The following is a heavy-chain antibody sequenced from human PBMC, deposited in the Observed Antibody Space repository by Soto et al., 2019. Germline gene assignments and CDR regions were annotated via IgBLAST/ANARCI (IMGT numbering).Heavy chain of an antibody. Sequence: GASVKVSCKASGGTFSSYAISWVRQAPGQGLEWMGGIIPIFGTANYAQKFQGRVTITADESTSTAYMELSSLRSEDTAVYYCARDSRGIYCSGGSCYLSRAGGYYYGMAVWGQGTTVTVSS. J-gene: IGHJ6*02. CDR2: IIPIFGTA. CDR3: ARDSRGIYCSGGSCYLSRAGGYYYGMAV. CDR1: GGTFSSYA. V-gene: IGHV1-69*13. D-gene: IGHD2-15*01.